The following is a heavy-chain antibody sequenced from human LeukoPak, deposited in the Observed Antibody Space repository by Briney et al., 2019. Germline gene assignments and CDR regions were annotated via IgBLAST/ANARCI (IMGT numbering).Heavy chain of an antibody. Sequence: GASVKVSCKASGDTFNSYGISWVRQAPGQGLEWMGWISAYNGNTNYAQKLQGRVTMTTDTSTSTAYMELRSLRSDDTAVYYCARVGGNQGDSERLVYNWFDPWGQGTLVTVSS. D-gene: IGHD1-1*01. V-gene: IGHV1-18*01. CDR2: ISAYNGNT. CDR3: ARVGGNQGDSERLVYNWFDP. J-gene: IGHJ5*02. CDR1: GDTFNSYG.